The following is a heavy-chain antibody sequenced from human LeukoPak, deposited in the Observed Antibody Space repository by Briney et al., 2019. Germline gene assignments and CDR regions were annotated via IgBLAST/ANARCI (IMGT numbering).Heavy chain of an antibody. V-gene: IGHV3-48*03. CDR1: GFTFSSFE. CDR3: ARGYSYGVSFDY. CDR2: ISRSGSTI. D-gene: IGHD5-18*01. J-gene: IGHJ4*02. Sequence: GGSLRLSCAASGFTFSSFEMNWVRQAPGKGLEWVSYISRSGSTIYYADSVKGRFTISRDNAKNSLYLQVNSLRAEDTAVYYCARGYSYGVSFDYWGQGTLVTVSS.